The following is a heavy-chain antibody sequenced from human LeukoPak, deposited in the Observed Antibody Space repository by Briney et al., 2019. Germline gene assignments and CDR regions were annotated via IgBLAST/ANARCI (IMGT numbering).Heavy chain of an antibody. Sequence: PGGSLRLSCAASGFTFGDYYMSWIRQAPGKGLEWISYITGTGVTIHYSDSVKGRFTISRDNAKISLSLLMNSLRGEDTAVYYCATHGGGGYDEDDAFNIWGQGTMVTVSS. CDR3: ATHGGGGYDEDDAFNI. J-gene: IGHJ3*02. CDR2: ITGTGVTI. CDR1: GFTFGDYY. V-gene: IGHV3-11*01. D-gene: IGHD5-12*01.